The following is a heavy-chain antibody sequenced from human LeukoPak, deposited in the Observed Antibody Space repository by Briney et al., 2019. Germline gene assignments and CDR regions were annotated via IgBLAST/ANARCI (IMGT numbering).Heavy chain of an antibody. CDR1: GFTFSSYN. J-gene: IGHJ4*02. V-gene: IGHV3-21*01. D-gene: IGHD6-13*01. CDR3: ARDGGLSSSWYDY. Sequence: GGSLRLSCAASGFTFSSYNMNWVRQAPGKGLEWVSSISTSSDYIYYADSVKGRFIISRDNAKNTLYLQMNSLRAEDTAVYYCARDGGLSSSWYDYWGQGTLVTVSS. CDR2: ISTSSDYI.